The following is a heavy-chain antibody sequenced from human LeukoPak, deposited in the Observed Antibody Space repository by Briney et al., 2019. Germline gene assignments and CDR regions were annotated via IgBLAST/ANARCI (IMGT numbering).Heavy chain of an antibody. CDR3: ARDLGYCSSSSCYAWFDP. CDR1: GGSISSYY. CDR2: IYYSGST. V-gene: IGHV4-59*01. Sequence: SETLSLTCTVPGGSISSYYWSWIRQPPGKGLEWIGYIYYSGSTNYNPSLKSRVTISVDTSKNQLSLKLNSVTAADTAVYYCARDLGYCSSSSCYAWFDPWGQGTLVTVSS. J-gene: IGHJ5*02. D-gene: IGHD2-2*01.